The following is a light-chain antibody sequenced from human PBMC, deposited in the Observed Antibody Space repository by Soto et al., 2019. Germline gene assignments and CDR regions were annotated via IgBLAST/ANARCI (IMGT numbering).Light chain of an antibody. J-gene: IGKJ4*01. Sequence: DIVMAQSPDSLAVSLGERATINCKSSQSVLYDSNNKNYLAWYQQKPGQPPKLLIYWASTRESGVPDRFSGSGSGTDFTLTISSLQAEDVAVYYCQQYYTVLHTFGGGTKVEIK. CDR2: WAS. V-gene: IGKV4-1*01. CDR1: QSVLYDSNNKNY. CDR3: QQYYTVLHT.